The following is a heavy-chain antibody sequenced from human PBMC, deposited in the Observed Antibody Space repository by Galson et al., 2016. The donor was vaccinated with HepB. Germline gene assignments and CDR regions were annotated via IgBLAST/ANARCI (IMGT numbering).Heavy chain of an antibody. J-gene: IGHJ5*02. CDR1: GGSFSDYY. D-gene: IGHD6-19*01. CDR3: ARARYSSGLYNWFDP. CDR2: INHSGTI. V-gene: IGHV4-34*01. Sequence: ETLSLTCAVYGGSFSDYYWSWIRQPPGKGLEWIGEINHSGTINYNPSLKSRVTISVDTSKNQFSLKLSSVTAADTAVYYCARARYSSGLYNWFDPWGQGTLVTVAS.